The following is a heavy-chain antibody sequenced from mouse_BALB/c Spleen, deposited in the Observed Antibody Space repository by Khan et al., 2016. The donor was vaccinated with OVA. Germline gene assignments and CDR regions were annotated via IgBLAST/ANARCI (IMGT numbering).Heavy chain of an antibody. Sequence: QIQLVQSGPKLKKPGETVKISCKASGYTFTNYGMNWVKQAPGKGLKWMGWINTYTGAPTYADDFRGRFVFSLETSARTAYLQINNLKNEDTATYVCARVGYNGTMDYWGPGTSVTVAS. CDR2: INTYTGAP. J-gene: IGHJ4*01. CDR1: GYTFTNYG. CDR3: ARVGYNGTMDY. D-gene: IGHD2-14*01. V-gene: IGHV9-3-1*01.